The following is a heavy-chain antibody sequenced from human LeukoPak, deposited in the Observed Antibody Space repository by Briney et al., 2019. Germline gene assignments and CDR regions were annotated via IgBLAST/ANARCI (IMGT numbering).Heavy chain of an antibody. CDR3: AATYYYGLGSISI. D-gene: IGHD3-10*01. V-gene: IGHV4-31*03. CDR1: GGSISSGGYY. Sequence: SETLSLTCTVSGGSISSGGYYWSWIRQHPGKGLEWIGYIYYSGSTYYNPSLKSRVTISVDTSKNQFSLKLSSVTAADTAVYYCAATYYYGLGSISIWGQGTLVTVSS. J-gene: IGHJ4*02. CDR2: IYYSGST.